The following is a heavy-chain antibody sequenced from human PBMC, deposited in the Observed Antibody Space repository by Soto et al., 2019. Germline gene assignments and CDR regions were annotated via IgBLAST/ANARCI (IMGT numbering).Heavy chain of an antibody. J-gene: IGHJ6*02. V-gene: IGHV4-59*01. D-gene: IGHD2-21*02. CDR3: ARAGKRVTAIRVYYYYYGMDV. CDR2: IYYSGST. Sequence: PSETLSLTCTVSGGSISSYYWSWIRQPPGKGLEWIGYIYYSGSTNYNPSLKSRVTISVDTSKNQFSLKLSSVTAEDQAGYYCARAGKRVTAIRVYYYYYGMDVWGQGTTVTVSS. CDR1: GGSISSYY.